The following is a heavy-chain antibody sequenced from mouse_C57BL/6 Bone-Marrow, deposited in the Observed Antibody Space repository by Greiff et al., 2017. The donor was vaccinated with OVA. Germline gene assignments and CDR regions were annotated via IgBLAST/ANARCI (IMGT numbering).Heavy chain of an antibody. V-gene: IGHV1-82*01. CDR1: GYAFSSSW. Sequence: LVESGPELVKPGASVKISCKASGYAFSSSWMNWVKQRPGKGLEWIGRIYPGDGDTNYNGKFKGKATLTADKSSSTAYMQLSSLTSEDSAVYFCARSYYGSSPYAMDYWGQGTSVTVSS. CDR3: ARSYYGSSPYAMDY. D-gene: IGHD1-1*01. J-gene: IGHJ4*01. CDR2: IYPGDGDT.